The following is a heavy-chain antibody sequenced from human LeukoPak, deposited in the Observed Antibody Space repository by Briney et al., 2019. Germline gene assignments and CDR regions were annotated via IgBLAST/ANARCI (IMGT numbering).Heavy chain of an antibody. Sequence: PSETLSLTCTVSGGSVSSGSYYWSWIRQPPGKGLEWIGYIYYSGSTNYNPSLKSRVTISVDTSKNQFSLKLSSVTAVDTAVYYCAKLERLNAFDIWGQGTMVTVSS. CDR3: AKLERLNAFDI. D-gene: IGHD1-1*01. CDR1: GGSVSSGSYY. J-gene: IGHJ3*02. CDR2: IYYSGST. V-gene: IGHV4-61*01.